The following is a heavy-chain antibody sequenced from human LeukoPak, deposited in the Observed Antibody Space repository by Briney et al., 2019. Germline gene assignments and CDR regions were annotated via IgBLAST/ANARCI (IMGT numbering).Heavy chain of an antibody. D-gene: IGHD3-22*01. J-gene: IGHJ5*02. Sequence: GGSLRLSCAASGFTFSSYSMNWVRQAPGKGLEWVSSISSSSYIYYADSVKGRFTISRDNAKNSLYLQMNSLRAEDTAVYYCARERADYYDSSGYPPWFDPWGQGTLVTVSS. CDR2: ISSSSYI. CDR3: ARERADYYDSSGYPPWFDP. CDR1: GFTFSSYS. V-gene: IGHV3-21*01.